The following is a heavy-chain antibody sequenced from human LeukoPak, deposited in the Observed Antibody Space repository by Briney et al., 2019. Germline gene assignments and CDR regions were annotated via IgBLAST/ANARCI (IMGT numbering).Heavy chain of an antibody. D-gene: IGHD3-10*01. V-gene: IGHV4-4*07. CDR3: ARGGSGSPLDY. J-gene: IGHJ4*02. CDR1: GGSISSYS. CDR2: MYSSGST. Sequence: SETLSLTCTVSGGSISSYSWSWIRQPAGKGLEWIGRMYSSGSTNYNPSLKSRVTMSVDTSKNQFSLKLNSVTAADTAVYYCARGGSGSPLDYWGQGTLATVSS.